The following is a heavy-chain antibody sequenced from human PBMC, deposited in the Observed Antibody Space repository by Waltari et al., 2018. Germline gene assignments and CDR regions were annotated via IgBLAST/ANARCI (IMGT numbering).Heavy chain of an antibody. CDR2: IYHSGST. V-gene: IGHV4-4*02. J-gene: IGHJ6*02. D-gene: IGHD3-10*01. CDR1: GGSIRSSNW. CDR3: ARAPSFGGLAPIYYYYGMDV. Sequence: QVQLQESGPGLVKPSGTLSLTCAVSGGSIRSSNWWSWVRQPPGQGLEWIGEIYHSGSTNYNPSLKSRVTISVDKSKNQFSLKLSSVTAADTAVYYCARAPSFGGLAPIYYYYGMDVWGQGTTVTVSS.